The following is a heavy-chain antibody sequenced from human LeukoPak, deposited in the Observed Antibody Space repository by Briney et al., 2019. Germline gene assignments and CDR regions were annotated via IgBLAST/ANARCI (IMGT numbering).Heavy chain of an antibody. CDR1: GYSISSGYY. V-gene: IGHV4-38-2*01. CDR2: MYHSGST. CDR3: ARVVRQQLGRYYYFYMDV. J-gene: IGHJ6*03. D-gene: IGHD6-13*01. Sequence: SETLSLTCAVSGYSISSGYYWGWIRQPPGKGLEWIGSMYHSGSTSYNPSLRSRVTISIDTSKNQFSLKLRSVTAADTAVYYCARVVRQQLGRYYYFYMDVWGKGTTVTVSS.